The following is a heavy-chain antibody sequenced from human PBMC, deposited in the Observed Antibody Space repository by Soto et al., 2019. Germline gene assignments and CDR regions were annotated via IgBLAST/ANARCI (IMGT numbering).Heavy chain of an antibody. CDR3: ASLGYPLPTEDYYYYMDV. D-gene: IGHD1-1*01. J-gene: IGHJ6*03. CDR2: IWYDGSNK. V-gene: IGHV3-33*01. Sequence: GGSLRLSCAASGFTFSSYGMHWVRQAPGKGLEWVAVIWYDGSNKYYADSVKGRFTISRDNSKNTLYLQMNSLRAEDTAVYYCASLGYPLPTEDYYYYMDVWGKGTTVTVSS. CDR1: GFTFSSYG.